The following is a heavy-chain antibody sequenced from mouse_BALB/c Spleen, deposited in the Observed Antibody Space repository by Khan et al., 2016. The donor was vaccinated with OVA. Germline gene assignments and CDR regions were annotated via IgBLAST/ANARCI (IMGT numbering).Heavy chain of an antibody. CDR3: ARQPYYHYYIMDY. V-gene: IGHV2-6-1*01. D-gene: IGHD2-10*01. J-gene: IGHJ4*01. CDR2: IWRDGSP. Sequence: QVQLQQSGPGLVAPSQSLSITCTISGFSLTNYGVHWVRQPPGKGLEWRVVIWRDGSPTHNSALKSRLSISKDNSKSQVFLKMNSLQTDDTAMYYCARQPYYHYYIMDYWGQGTSVTVSS. CDR1: GFSLTNYG.